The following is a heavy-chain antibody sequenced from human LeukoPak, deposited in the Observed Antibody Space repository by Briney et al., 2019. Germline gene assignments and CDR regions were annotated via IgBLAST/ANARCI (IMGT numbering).Heavy chain of an antibody. Sequence: PGGSLRLSCAVSGFTFSSYGMHWVRQAPGKGLEWVAVISDDGRKQYYADSVKGRFTISRDNSQNTLYLQMNSLRAEETAVYYCASSDLLEWFPIPAAWGQGTLVTVSS. CDR3: ASSDLLEWFPIPAA. CDR2: ISDDGRKQ. CDR1: GFTFSSYG. J-gene: IGHJ5*02. D-gene: IGHD3-3*01. V-gene: IGHV3-30*03.